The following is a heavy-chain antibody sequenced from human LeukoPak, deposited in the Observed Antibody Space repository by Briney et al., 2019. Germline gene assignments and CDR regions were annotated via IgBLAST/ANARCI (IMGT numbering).Heavy chain of an antibody. CDR2: INHSGST. CDR3: ARRARWSAGYYFDY. D-gene: IGHD2-15*01. V-gene: IGHV4-34*01. CDR1: GGSFSGYY. J-gene: IGHJ4*02. Sequence: SETLSLTCAVYGGSFSGYYWSWNRQPPGKGLEWIGEINHSGSTNYNPSLKSRVTISVDTSKNQFSLKLSSVTAADTAVYYCARRARWSAGYYFDYWGQGTLVTVSS.